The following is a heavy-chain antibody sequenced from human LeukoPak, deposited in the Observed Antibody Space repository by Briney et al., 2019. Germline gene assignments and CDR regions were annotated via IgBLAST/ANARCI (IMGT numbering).Heavy chain of an antibody. D-gene: IGHD2-2*01. CDR1: GYTFTGYY. CDR2: INPNSGGT. V-gene: IGHV1-2*02. Sequence: GASVKVSCKASGYTFTGYYMHWVRQAPGQGLEWMGWINPNSGGTNYAQKFQGRVTMTRDTSISTAYMELSRLRSDDTAVYYCARDRVLGYQLLPGYFDYWGQGTLVTVSS. CDR3: ARDRVLGYQLLPGYFDY. J-gene: IGHJ4*02.